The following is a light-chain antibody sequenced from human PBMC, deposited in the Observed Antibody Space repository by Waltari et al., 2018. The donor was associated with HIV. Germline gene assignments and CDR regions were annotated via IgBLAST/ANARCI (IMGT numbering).Light chain of an antibody. CDR3: AAWDDSLSGWV. V-gene: IGLV1-47*01. Sequence: QSVLTQPPSASETPGQRVTISCSGSSSHIASNYVYWYQHLPGTAPKLLIYRNNQRPSGVPDRFSGSKSGASASLAISGLRSEDEADYYCAAWDDSLSGWVFGGGTKLTVL. CDR2: RNN. CDR1: SSHIASNY. J-gene: IGLJ3*02.